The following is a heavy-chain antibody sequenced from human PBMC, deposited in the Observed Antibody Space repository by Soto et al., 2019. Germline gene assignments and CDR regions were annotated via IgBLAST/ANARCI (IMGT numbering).Heavy chain of an antibody. CDR3: ARLSYGEYYGMDV. J-gene: IGHJ6*02. V-gene: IGHV5-51*01. CDR1: GYSFTRYW. Sequence: GESLKLSCTGSGYSFTRYWIGWVRQMPGKGLEWMGIIYPGDSDTRYSPSFQGQVTISADKSISTAYLQWSSLKASDTAMYYCARLSYGEYYGMDVWGQGTTVTVSS. CDR2: IYPGDSDT. D-gene: IGHD4-17*01.